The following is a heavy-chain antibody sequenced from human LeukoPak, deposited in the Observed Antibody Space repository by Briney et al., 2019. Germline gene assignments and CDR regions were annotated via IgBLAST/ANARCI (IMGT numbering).Heavy chain of an antibody. V-gene: IGHV3-48*02. CDR2: ISSSSSTI. J-gene: IGHJ4*02. CDR3: ARDNVDYYDSSGYFDY. Sequence: GGSLRLSCAASGFTFSSYSMNWVRQAPGKGLEWVSYISSSSSTIYYADSVKGRFTISRDNAKNSLYLQMNSLRDEDTAVYYCARDNVDYYDSSGYFDYWGQGTLVTVSS. D-gene: IGHD3-22*01. CDR1: GFTFSSYS.